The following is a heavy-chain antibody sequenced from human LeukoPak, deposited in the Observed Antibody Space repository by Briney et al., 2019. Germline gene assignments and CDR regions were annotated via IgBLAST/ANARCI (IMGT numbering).Heavy chain of an antibody. CDR3: AREPGYCSGGSCPRYYYYYYGMDV. CDR2: INPSGGST. Sequence: GASVKVSCKASGYTFTSYYMHCVRQAPGQGLEWMGIINPSGGSTRYAQKFQGRVTMTRDTSTSTVYMELSSLRSEDTAVYYCAREPGYCSGGSCPRYYYYYYGMDVWGQGTTATVSS. J-gene: IGHJ6*02. D-gene: IGHD2-15*01. V-gene: IGHV1-46*01. CDR1: GYTFTSYY.